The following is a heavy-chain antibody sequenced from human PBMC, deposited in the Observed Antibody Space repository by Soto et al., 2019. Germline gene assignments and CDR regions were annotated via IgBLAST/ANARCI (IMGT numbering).Heavy chain of an antibody. CDR2: INHSGST. J-gene: IGHJ4*02. Sequence: QVQLQQWGAGLLKPSETLSLTCAVYGGSFSGYHWSWIRQPPGKGLEWIGEINHSGSTNYNPSLKSRVTISVDTSKNQFSLKLSSVTAADTAVYYCARRPSMTIDYWGQGTLVTVSS. CDR1: GGSFSGYH. V-gene: IGHV4-34*01. D-gene: IGHD6-6*01. CDR3: ARRPSMTIDY.